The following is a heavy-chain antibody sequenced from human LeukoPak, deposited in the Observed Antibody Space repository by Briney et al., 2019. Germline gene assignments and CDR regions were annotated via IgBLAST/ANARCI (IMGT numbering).Heavy chain of an antibody. CDR1: GYSFTSYW. Sequence: RGESLKISCKGSGYSFTSYWIGWVRQMPGKGLEWMGIIYPGDSDIRYSPSFQGQVTISADKSISTAYLQWSSLKASDTAMYYCARSYCSSTSCYKSPSKYYYYYMDVWGKGTTVTVSS. D-gene: IGHD2-2*02. CDR2: IYPGDSDI. J-gene: IGHJ6*03. CDR3: ARSYCSSTSCYKSPSKYYYYYMDV. V-gene: IGHV5-51*01.